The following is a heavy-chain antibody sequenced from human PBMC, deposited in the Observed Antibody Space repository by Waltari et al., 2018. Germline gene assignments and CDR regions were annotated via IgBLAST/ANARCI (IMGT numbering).Heavy chain of an antibody. V-gene: IGHV4-39*01. D-gene: IGHD3-10*01. J-gene: IGHJ4*02. CDR2: IHSSGTT. CDR1: GDSIKTDTYY. Sequence: SETLSLTCTVSGDSIKTDTYYWGWIRQSPGKGLECLGTIHSSGTTYVPASLEPRVTISVDTFNNRFSLNLRSATAADTAVYFCARLVWFGAWIDNWGQGSLVTVSS. CDR3: ARLVWFGAWIDN.